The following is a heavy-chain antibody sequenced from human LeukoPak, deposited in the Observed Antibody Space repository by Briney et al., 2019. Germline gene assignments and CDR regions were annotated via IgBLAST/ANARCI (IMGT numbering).Heavy chain of an antibody. D-gene: IGHD2-2*01. V-gene: IGHV4-34*01. CDR2: INHSGST. CDR3: ARGVVPAATTDFDY. CDR1: GGSFSGYY. J-gene: IGHJ4*02. Sequence: PSETLSLTCAVYGGSFSGYYWSWIRQPPGKGLEWIGEINHSGSTNYNPSLKSRVTISVDTSKNQFSLKLSSVTAADTAVYYCARGVVPAATTDFDYWGQGTLVTVSS.